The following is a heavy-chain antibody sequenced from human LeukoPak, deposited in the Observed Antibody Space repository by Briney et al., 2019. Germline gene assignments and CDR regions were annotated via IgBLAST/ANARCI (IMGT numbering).Heavy chain of an antibody. CDR3: ARGNAFDI. Sequence: GGSLRLSCAASGFTFSNYGIHWVRQAPGKGLEWVAFIRYDGSDKYYAEFVKGRFTISRDNSKNTLYLQMNSLRAEDTAAYYCARGNAFDIWGQGTMVTVSS. CDR2: IRYDGSDK. V-gene: IGHV3-30*02. J-gene: IGHJ3*02. CDR1: GFTFSNYG.